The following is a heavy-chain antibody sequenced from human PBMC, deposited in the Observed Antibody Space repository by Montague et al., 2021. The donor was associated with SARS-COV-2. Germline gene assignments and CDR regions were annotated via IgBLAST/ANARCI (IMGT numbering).Heavy chain of an antibody. Sequence: SETLSLTCSVSGGSINNYYWGWVRQSPGKGLEWIGYIYYSGSVNTSYNPSLKSRVSISVDTSENQFSLKLTSVTAADTAVYYCARRGGGEGFARFMYWYFDVWGRGSLVTVSS. CDR2: IYYSGSVNT. CDR3: ARRGGGEGFARFMYWYFDV. CDR1: GGSINNYY. V-gene: IGHV4-59*13. D-gene: IGHD2-21*01. J-gene: IGHJ2*01.